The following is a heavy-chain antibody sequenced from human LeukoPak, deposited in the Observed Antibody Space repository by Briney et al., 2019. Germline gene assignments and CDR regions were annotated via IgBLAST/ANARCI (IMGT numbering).Heavy chain of an antibody. J-gene: IGHJ4*02. Sequence: SETLSLTCTVSGGSISSYYWSWIRQPPGKGLEWIGYIFCSVSTNYDPSLKSRVTISVDTSKNQFSLKLSSVTAADTAVYYCAREPGGYDGNFDYWGQGTLVTVSS. CDR2: IFCSVST. CDR3: AREPGGYDGNFDY. D-gene: IGHD5-12*01. CDR1: GGSISSYY. V-gene: IGHV4-59*01.